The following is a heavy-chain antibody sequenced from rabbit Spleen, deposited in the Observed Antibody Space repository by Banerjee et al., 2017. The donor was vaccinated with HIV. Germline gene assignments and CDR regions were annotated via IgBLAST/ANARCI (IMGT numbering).Heavy chain of an antibody. D-gene: IGHD4-1*01. CDR3: ARDLAGAVGWNWDV. CDR2: INSFTGRP. V-gene: IGHV1S40*01. J-gene: IGHJ4*01. Sequence: QSLEESGGDLVKPEGSLTLTCKASGFSFSSGYVMSWVRQAPGKGLEWIASINSFTGRPVYAAWAKDRFTISKASWTTVTLQMISLTDADTARYFCARDLAGAVGWNWDVWGPGTLVTV. CDR1: GFSFSSGYV.